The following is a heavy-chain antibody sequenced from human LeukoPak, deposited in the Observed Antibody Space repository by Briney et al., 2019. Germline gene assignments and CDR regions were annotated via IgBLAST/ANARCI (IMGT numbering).Heavy chain of an antibody. J-gene: IGHJ4*02. D-gene: IGHD2-8*01. Sequence: GGSLRLSCAASGFTVNSNYMSWVRQAPGKGLEWVSAISGSGGSTYYADSVKGRFTISRDNSKNTLYLQMNSLRAEDTAVYYCATRDRMAYYFDYWGQGTLVTVSS. CDR3: ATRDRMAYYFDY. CDR1: GFTVNSNY. V-gene: IGHV3-23*01. CDR2: ISGSGGST.